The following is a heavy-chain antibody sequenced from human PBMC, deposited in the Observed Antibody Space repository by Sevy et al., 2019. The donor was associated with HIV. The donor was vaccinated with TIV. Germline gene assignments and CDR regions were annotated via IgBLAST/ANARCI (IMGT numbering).Heavy chain of an antibody. D-gene: IGHD1-26*01. V-gene: IGHV3-53*01. CDR1: GFTISRNY. J-gene: IGHJ3*02. Sequence: GGSLRLSCAASGFTISRNYMSWVRQAPGKGLEWVSVIYSGGSTYYADSVKGRFTISRDNSKNTLYLQMNSLRAEDTAVYYCARGMDGNDAFDIWGQGTMVTVSS. CDR3: ARGMDGNDAFDI. CDR2: IYSGGST.